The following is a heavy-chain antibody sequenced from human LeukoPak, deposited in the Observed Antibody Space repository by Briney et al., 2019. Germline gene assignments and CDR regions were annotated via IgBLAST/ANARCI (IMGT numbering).Heavy chain of an antibody. CDR1: GFTLSSYS. Sequence: GGSLSLSCAPSGFTLSSYSMNWVQQAPGKGLGWLSCISSSSSYIYYAESVKGRFTVSRDNAKNSLYLQRNSLRAEDMAVYYCASGSSDLHYWGQGTLVTVSS. CDR3: ASGSSDLHY. CDR2: ISSSSSYI. J-gene: IGHJ4*02. V-gene: IGHV3-21*01. D-gene: IGHD6-6*01.